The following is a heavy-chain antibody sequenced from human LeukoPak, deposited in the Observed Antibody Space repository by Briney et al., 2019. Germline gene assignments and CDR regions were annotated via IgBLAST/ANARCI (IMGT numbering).Heavy chain of an antibody. CDR1: GGSFSGYY. Sequence: SETLSLTCAVYGGSFSGYYWSWIRQPPGKGLEWIGEINHSGSTNYNPSLKSRVTISVDTSKNQFSLKLSSVTAADTAVYYCARRESSGYYHTDYWGQGTLVTVSS. CDR2: INHSGST. J-gene: IGHJ4*02. D-gene: IGHD3-22*01. CDR3: ARRESSGYYHTDY. V-gene: IGHV4-34*01.